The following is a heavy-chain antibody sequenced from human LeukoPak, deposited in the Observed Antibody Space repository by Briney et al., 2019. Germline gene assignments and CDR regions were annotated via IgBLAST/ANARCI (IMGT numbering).Heavy chain of an antibody. D-gene: IGHD3-10*01. V-gene: IGHV3-7*03. J-gene: IGHJ5*02. CDR1: GFTFSSYW. Sequence: GGSLRLSCAASGFTFSSYWMSWVRQAPGKGLEWVANIKQDGSEKYYVDSVKGRFTISRDNAKNSLYLQMNSLRAEDTAVYYCAREDGSGSYFPNNWFDPWGQGTLVTVSS. CDR3: AREDGSGSYFPNNWFDP. CDR2: IKQDGSEK.